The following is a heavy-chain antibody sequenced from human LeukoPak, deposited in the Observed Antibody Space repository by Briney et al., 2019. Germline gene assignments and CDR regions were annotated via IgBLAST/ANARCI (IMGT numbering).Heavy chain of an antibody. CDR1: GGSISSYY. Sequence: SETLSLTCTASGGSISSYYWSWIRQPPGKGLEWIGYIYYSGSTNYNPSLKSRVTISVDTSKNQFSLKLSSVTAADTAVYYCARRNYYDSSYLFDYWGQGTLVTVSS. D-gene: IGHD3-22*01. V-gene: IGHV4-59*01. CDR3: ARRNYYDSSYLFDY. CDR2: IYYSGST. J-gene: IGHJ4*02.